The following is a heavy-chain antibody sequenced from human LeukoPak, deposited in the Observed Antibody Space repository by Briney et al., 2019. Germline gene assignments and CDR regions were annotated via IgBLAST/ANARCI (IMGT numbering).Heavy chain of an antibody. D-gene: IGHD4-23*01. CDR3: AYGGNFDY. J-gene: IGHJ4*02. CDR1: GFTFSSHG. Sequence: GRSLRLSCAASGFTFSSHGMHWVRQAPGKGLEWVAVISYDGSNKYYADSVKGRFTISRDNSKNTLYLQMNSLRAEDTAVYYCAYGGNFDYWGQGTLVTVSS. CDR2: ISYDGSNK. V-gene: IGHV3-30*03.